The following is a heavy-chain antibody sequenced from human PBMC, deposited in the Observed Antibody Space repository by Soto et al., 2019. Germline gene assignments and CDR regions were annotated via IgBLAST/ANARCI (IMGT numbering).Heavy chain of an antibody. D-gene: IGHD1-26*01. CDR1: GGTFSSYT. V-gene: IGHV1-69*02. CDR3: ARLAPYKWSYYDISFDT. J-gene: IGHJ5*02. CDR2: IIPILGLA. Sequence: QVQLVQSGAEVKKPGSSVKVSCKASGGTFSSYTISWVRQAPGQGLEWMGRIIPILGLANYAQKFQGRVKINQDNSPSTVYRDLSRLRPEEKDVYYRARLAPYKWSYYDISFDTWGQGNLVTVSS.